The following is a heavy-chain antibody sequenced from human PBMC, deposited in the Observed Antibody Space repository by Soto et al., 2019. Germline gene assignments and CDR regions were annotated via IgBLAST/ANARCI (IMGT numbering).Heavy chain of an antibody. CDR2: IYHSGST. CDR1: GGSISSSNW. CDR3: ARERPQGYGMDV. Sequence: SEPLSLTCAVSGGSISSSNWWSWVRQPPGKGLEWIGEIYHSGSTNYNPSLKSRVTISVDKSKNQFSLKLSSVTAADTAMYYCARERPQGYGMDVWGQGTTVTVSS. V-gene: IGHV4-4*02. J-gene: IGHJ6*02.